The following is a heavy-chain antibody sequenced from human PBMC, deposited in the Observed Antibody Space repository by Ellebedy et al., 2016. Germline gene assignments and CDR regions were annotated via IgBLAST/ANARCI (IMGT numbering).Heavy chain of an antibody. J-gene: IGHJ4*02. CDR1: GGSISSGGYY. CDR3: ARHNSRAGRFDF. V-gene: IGHV4-61*08. Sequence: SETLSLTXTVSGGSISSGGYYWSWIRQHPGKGLEWIGYIYYSGSTNYNPSLKSRVTISVDTSKNQFSLKLTSVTAADTALYYCARHNSRAGRFDFWGQGTLVTVSS. CDR2: IYYSGST. D-gene: IGHD2/OR15-2a*01.